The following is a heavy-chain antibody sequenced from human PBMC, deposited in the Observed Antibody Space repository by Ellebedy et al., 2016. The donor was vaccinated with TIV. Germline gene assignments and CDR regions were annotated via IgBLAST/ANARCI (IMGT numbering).Heavy chain of an antibody. CDR3: AEEGGSSRGASGMDV. J-gene: IGHJ6*02. V-gene: IGHV3-30*18. CDR2: ISTNGREK. CDR1: GFTVYNNY. Sequence: GGSLRLSCVVSGFTVYNNYMSWVRQAPNKGLEWVAFISTNGREKYYIDSVKGRFTISRDISKNTLYLQMNSLRVDDTAVYYCAEEGGSSRGASGMDVWGQGTAVVVSS. D-gene: IGHD6-6*01.